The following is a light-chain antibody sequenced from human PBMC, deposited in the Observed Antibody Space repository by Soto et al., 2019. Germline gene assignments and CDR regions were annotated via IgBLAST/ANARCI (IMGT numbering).Light chain of an antibody. V-gene: IGKV1-39*01. CDR1: QTIDNY. CDR2: LTS. CDR3: QQSYSAPQT. J-gene: IGKJ1*01. Sequence: DIQMTQSPSSLSASVGDRVTITCRASQTIDNYLHWYQQSPGKAPNLLIYLTSNLQSGVPSRFSGSGSVTDFTLTISSLQPEDFATYYCQQSYSAPQTFGQGTKVEIK.